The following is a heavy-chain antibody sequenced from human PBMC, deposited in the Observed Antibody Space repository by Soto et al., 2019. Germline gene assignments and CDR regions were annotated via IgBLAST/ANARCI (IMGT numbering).Heavy chain of an antibody. V-gene: IGHV1-18*01. CDR3: ARLTGLFILVLDY. CDR2: ISAYNYNT. Sequence: ASVKVSCKAFGYTFHNYGVNWVRQAPGHGLEWMGRISAYNYNTHYAQNFEGRVTMTTDTSTSTAYMELRSLRSDDTAIYYCARLTGLFILVLDYWRQGPQVTV. CDR1: GYTFHNYG. J-gene: IGHJ4*02. D-gene: IGHD2-21*01.